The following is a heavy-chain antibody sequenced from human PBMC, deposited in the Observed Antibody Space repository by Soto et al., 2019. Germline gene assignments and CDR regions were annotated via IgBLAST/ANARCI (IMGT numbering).Heavy chain of an antibody. Sequence: EVQLVESGGGLVQPGGSLRLSCAASGFTFSSYEMNWVRQAPGKGLEWVSYISSSGSTIYYADSVKGRFTISRDNAKNSLYLQMNSLRAEDTAVYYCATRGPSFSSGWLNYYYGMDVWGQGTTVTVSS. CDR3: ATRGPSFSSGWLNYYYGMDV. D-gene: IGHD6-19*01. CDR2: ISSSGSTI. CDR1: GFTFSSYE. J-gene: IGHJ6*02. V-gene: IGHV3-48*03.